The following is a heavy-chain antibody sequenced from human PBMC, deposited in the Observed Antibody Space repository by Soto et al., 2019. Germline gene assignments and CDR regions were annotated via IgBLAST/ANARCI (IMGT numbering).Heavy chain of an antibody. D-gene: IGHD4-17*01. Sequence: SETLSLTCAVSGGSISSSSWWSWVRQPPGKGLEWIGEIYHSGSTNYNPSLKSRVTISVDKSKNQFSLKLSSVTAADTAVYYCARAAGDYEDYYGMDVWGQGTTVT. J-gene: IGHJ6*02. CDR1: GGSISSSSW. CDR3: ARAAGDYEDYYGMDV. V-gene: IGHV4-4*02. CDR2: IYHSGST.